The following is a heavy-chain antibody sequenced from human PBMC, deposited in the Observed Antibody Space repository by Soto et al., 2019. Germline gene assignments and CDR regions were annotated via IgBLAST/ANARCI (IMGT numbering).Heavy chain of an antibody. Sequence: ETLSLTCTVSGGSISSSSYYWGWIRQPPGKGLEWIGSIYYSGSTYYNPSLKSRVTISVDTSKNQFSLKLSSVAAADTAVYYCARPVAAHPYYFDYWGQGTLVTVSS. D-gene: IGHD6-6*01. J-gene: IGHJ4*02. CDR2: IYYSGST. V-gene: IGHV4-39*01. CDR1: GGSISSSSYY. CDR3: ARPVAAHPYYFDY.